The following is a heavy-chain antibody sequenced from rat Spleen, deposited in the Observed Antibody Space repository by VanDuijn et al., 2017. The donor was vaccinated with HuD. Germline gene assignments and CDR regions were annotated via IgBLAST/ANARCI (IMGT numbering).Heavy chain of an antibody. V-gene: IGHV5-29*01. J-gene: IGHJ2*01. D-gene: IGHD1-11*01. CDR1: GVTFSNYG. CDR2: IIYDGTAT. Sequence: EVLLVESGGGLAQPGRSLKLSCTASGVTFSNYGMAWVRQAPTKGLEWVASIIYDGTATYYRDSVKGRFTLSRDNAKSTLYLQMGSLRSEDTATYYCARHRNYGGIPFDYWGQGVMVTVSS. CDR3: ARHRNYGGIPFDY.